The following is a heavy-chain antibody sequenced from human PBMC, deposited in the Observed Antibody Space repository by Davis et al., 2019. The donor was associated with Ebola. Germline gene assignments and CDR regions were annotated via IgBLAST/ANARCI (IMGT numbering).Heavy chain of an antibody. D-gene: IGHD1-14*01. CDR1: GFTFSSYW. CDR3: TSAQPDY. V-gene: IGHV3-73*01. CDR2: IRSKANSYAT. Sequence: GESLKISCAASGFTFSSYWMSWVRQAPGKGLEWVGRIRSKANSYATAYAASVKGRFTISRDDSKNTAYLQMNSLKTEDTAVYYCTSAQPDYWGQGTLVTVSS. J-gene: IGHJ4*02.